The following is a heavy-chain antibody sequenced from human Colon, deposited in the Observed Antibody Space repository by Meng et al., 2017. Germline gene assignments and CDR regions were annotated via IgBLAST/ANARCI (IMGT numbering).Heavy chain of an antibody. Sequence: QVQLVRSGSVVKKPWSSVKFSGKASGYTFASYGISWVRQSPGQGLEWMGWISAYNGNTNYAQKLQGRVTMTTDTSTSTAYMELRSLRSDDTAVYYCAASSSSWYQNWFDPWGQGTLVTVSS. D-gene: IGHD6-13*01. CDR3: AASSSSWYQNWFDP. V-gene: IGHV1-18*01. J-gene: IGHJ5*02. CDR2: ISAYNGNT. CDR1: GYTFASYG.